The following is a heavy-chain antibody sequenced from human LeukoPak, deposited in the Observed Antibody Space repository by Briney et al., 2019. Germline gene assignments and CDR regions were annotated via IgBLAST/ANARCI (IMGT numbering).Heavy chain of an antibody. CDR2: ISSSSSYI. J-gene: IGHJ4*02. CDR3: ARGTVRLWLPIDY. D-gene: IGHD5-18*01. V-gene: IGHV3-21*01. CDR1: GFTFSSYS. Sequence: PGGSLRLSCAASGFTFSSYSMNWVRQAPGKGLEWVSSISSSSSYIYYADSVKGRFTISRDNAKNSLYLQMNSLRAEDTAVYYCARGTVRLWLPIDYWGQGTLVTVSS.